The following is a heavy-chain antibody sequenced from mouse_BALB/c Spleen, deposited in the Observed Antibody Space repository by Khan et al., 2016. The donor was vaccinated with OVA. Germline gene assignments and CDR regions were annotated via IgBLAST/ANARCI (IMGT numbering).Heavy chain of an antibody. CDR1: RFTISSYG. D-gene: IGHD3-3*01. CDR3: ARGAV. Sequence: EVELVESGGGIVQPGGSLKRSCVASRFTISSYGMSSVRQTPDKRLELVATIDSNGGSTDYPDSVKRRFTFSGDNAKNALYLQMRSLKSEDTAMYYCARGAVWGQGTTLTVSS. J-gene: IGHJ2*01. V-gene: IGHV5-6-3*01. CDR2: IDSNGGST.